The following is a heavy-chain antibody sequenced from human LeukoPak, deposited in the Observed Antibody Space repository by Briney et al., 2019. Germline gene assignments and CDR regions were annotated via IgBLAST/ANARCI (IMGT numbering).Heavy chain of an antibody. CDR2: LSGSGANT. CDR3: AKGVGCSGGTCYSGHGMDV. Sequence: GGSLRLSCAASGFTFSDYYMSWIRQAPGKGLEWVSALSGSGANTYYADSVKGRFTISRDNSKNTLYLQVNSLRAEDTAVYYCAKGVGCSGGTCYSGHGMDVWGQGTTVTVSS. V-gene: IGHV3-23*01. J-gene: IGHJ6*02. CDR1: GFTFSDYY. D-gene: IGHD2-15*01.